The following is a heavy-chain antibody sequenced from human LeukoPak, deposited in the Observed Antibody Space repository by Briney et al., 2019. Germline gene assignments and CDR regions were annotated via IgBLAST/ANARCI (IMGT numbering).Heavy chain of an antibody. J-gene: IGHJ4*02. V-gene: IGHV3-23*01. CDR2: ISGSGGST. D-gene: IGHD1-26*01. CDR3: AKSHRVGATIKYYFDY. CDR1: GFTFSSYA. Sequence: GGSLRLSCAASGFTFSSYAMSWVRQAPGKGLEWVSAISGSGGSTYYADSVKGRFTISRDNSKNTLYLQMNSLRAEDTAVYYCAKSHRVGATIKYYFDYWGQGTLVTVSS.